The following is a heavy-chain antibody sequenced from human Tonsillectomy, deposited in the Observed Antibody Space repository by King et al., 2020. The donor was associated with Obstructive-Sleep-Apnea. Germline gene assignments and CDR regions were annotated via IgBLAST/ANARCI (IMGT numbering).Heavy chain of an antibody. CDR3: VRAVAGFGDY. V-gene: IGHV3-74*01. CDR2: ISSDWSVT. J-gene: IGHJ4*02. Sequence: VQLVESGGGLVQPGGSLRLSCAASGFTFSSYWMHWVRQSPGKGLLWVLRISSDWSVTTYADVVKGRFTVSRDVDKNTLYLQMNSLRADDTAVYYCVRAVAGFGDYWGQGTLVTVSS. CDR1: GFTFSSYW. D-gene: IGHD6-19*01.